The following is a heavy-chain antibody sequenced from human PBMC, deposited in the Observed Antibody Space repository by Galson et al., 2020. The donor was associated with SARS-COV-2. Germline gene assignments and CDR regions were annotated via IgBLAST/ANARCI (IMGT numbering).Heavy chain of an antibody. CDR2: IYTSGST. CDR3: ARENGDYPYTCYGMAV. CDR1: GCSIISGSYY. D-gene: IGHD4-17*01. Sequence: SETLTLTCTVSGCSIISGSYYWSWIRQPAGKGLEWIWRIYTSGSTNYNPSLKSRVTISVDTSKNQFSLKLSSVTAADTAVYYCARENGDYPYTCYGMAVWGQGTTVTVSS. J-gene: IGHJ6*02. V-gene: IGHV4-61*02.